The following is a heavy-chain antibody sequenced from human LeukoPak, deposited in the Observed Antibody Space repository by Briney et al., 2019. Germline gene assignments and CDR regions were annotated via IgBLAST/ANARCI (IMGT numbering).Heavy chain of an antibody. CDR3: GLGGYQLLGNYYGMDV. Sequence: SETLSPTCTVSGGSISSYYWSWIRQPPGKGLEWIGYIYYSGSTNYNPSLKSRVTISVDTSKNQFSLKLSSVAAADTAVYYCGLGGYQLLGNYYGMDVWGQGTTVTVSS. CDR2: IYYSGST. CDR1: GGSISSYY. V-gene: IGHV4-59*01. D-gene: IGHD2-2*01. J-gene: IGHJ6*02.